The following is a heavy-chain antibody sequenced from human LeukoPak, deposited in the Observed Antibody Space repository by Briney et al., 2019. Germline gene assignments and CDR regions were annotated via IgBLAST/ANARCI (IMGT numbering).Heavy chain of an antibody. CDR2: IYYSGST. CDR3: ARHYGDYDILTGYPNYYYYYGMDV. J-gene: IGHJ6*02. CDR1: GGSISSYY. D-gene: IGHD3-9*01. Sequence: SETLSLTCTVSGGSISSYYWSWIRQPPGKGLEWMGYIYYSGSTNYNPSLKSRVTISVDTSKNQFSLRLSSVTAADTAVYYCARHYGDYDILTGYPNYYYYYGMDVWGQGTTVTVSS. V-gene: IGHV4-59*01.